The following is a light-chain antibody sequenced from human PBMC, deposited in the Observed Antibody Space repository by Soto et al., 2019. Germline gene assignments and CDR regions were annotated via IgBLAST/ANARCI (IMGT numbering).Light chain of an antibody. Sequence: EIVLTHSPGTLSLSPGEGATLSCRASQSVTGTNLAWYQQRPGQAPRLLIYDAVRRATGIPDRFSGSGSGTDFTLTISRLEPEDFAVYYCHQYGSSLGTFGQGTKVEI. CDR2: DAV. J-gene: IGKJ2*01. V-gene: IGKV3-20*01. CDR3: HQYGSSLGT. CDR1: QSVTGTN.